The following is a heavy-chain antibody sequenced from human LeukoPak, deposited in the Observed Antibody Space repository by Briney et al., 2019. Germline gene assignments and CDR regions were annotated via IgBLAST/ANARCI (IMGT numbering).Heavy chain of an antibody. J-gene: IGHJ4*02. CDR1: AFTFSRAV. Sequence: GASVKVSCKACAFTFSRAVMQWVRQASGQRLEWIGWIVVGSGNTNYAQKFQERTTITRDMSTSTVYMELSGLRSEDTAVYYCAADLDSSGFQVYYWGQGTLVTVSS. V-gene: IGHV1-58*02. CDR3: AADLDSSGFQVYY. CDR2: IVVGSGNT. D-gene: IGHD6-19*01.